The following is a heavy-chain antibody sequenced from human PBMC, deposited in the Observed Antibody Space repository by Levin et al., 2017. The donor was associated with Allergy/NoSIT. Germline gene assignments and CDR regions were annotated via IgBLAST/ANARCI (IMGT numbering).Heavy chain of an antibody. CDR1: GFTFSSYG. CDR2: IWYDGSNK. Sequence: GESLKISCAASGFTFSSYGMHWVRQAPGKGLEWVAVIWYDGSNKYYADSVKGRFTISRDNSKNTLYLQMNSLRAEDTAVYYCARDQEGGATGTALWGQGTLVTVSS. CDR3: ARDQEGGATGTAL. D-gene: IGHD1-1*01. J-gene: IGHJ4*02. V-gene: IGHV3-33*01.